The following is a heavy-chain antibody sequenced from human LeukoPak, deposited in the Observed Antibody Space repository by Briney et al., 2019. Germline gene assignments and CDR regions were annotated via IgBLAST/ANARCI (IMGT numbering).Heavy chain of an antibody. V-gene: IGHV3-15*04. J-gene: IGHJ4*02. Sequence: GGSLRLSCAASGFPFSQAWMSWVRQAPGKGLEWVGRIVSKVDGETREYAAPVKGRFTISRDDSKNMLYLRMNSLKTEDAAAYYCTTDHEWAGYFRSLKPFDSWGQGTLVIVSS. CDR1: GFPFSQAW. CDR3: TTDHEWAGYFRSLKPFDS. CDR2: IVSKVDGETR. D-gene: IGHD1-26*01.